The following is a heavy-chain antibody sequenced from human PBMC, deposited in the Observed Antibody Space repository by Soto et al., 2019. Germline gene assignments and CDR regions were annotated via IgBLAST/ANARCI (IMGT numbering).Heavy chain of an antibody. D-gene: IGHD3-16*02. J-gene: IGHJ5*02. Sequence: QVQLVQSGAEVKKPGASVKVSCKASGYTFTSYGISWVRQAPGQGLEWMGWISAYNGNTNYAQKLQGRVTMTTDTSTSTAYMELRSLRSDDTAVYYCARDLTFGGVIVTHQGAFDPWGQGTLVTVSS. CDR2: ISAYNGNT. CDR3: ARDLTFGGVIVTHQGAFDP. V-gene: IGHV1-18*01. CDR1: GYTFTSYG.